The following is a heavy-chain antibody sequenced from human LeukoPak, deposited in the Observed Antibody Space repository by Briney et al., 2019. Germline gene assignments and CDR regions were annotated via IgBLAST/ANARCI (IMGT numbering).Heavy chain of an antibody. D-gene: IGHD4-11*01. CDR2: IAIAGDT. CDR3: ARGPSYSDLDY. J-gene: IGHJ4*02. V-gene: IGHV3-13*01. Sequence: PGRSLRLSCAASGFTFRNYDMHWVRQTTGKGLGWVSGIAIAGDTYYSDSVKGRFTISRENVKNSLYLEINSLRAEDTAVYYCARGPSYSDLDYWGQGTLVTVSS. CDR1: GFTFRNYD.